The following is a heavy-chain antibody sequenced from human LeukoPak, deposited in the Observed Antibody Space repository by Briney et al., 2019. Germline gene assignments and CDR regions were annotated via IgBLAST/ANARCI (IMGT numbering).Heavy chain of an antibody. CDR1: GXSFSDYY. CDR3: ARSFYDFLNGPYEEAFDM. D-gene: IGHD3-3*01. V-gene: IGHV3-11*03. J-gene: IGHJ3*02. Sequence: GGSLRLSCAASGXSFSDYYMNWIRQAPGKGLEWVSYISSSATYTDYAESVKGRFTVSRDNAKNSLYLQMNSLRAEDTAVYYCARSFYDFLNGPYEEAFDMWGQGTMVTVSS. CDR2: ISSSATYT.